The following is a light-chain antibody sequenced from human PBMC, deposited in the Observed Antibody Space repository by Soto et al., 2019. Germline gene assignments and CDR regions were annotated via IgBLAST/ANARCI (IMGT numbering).Light chain of an antibody. V-gene: IGLV2-8*01. CDR1: SSDVGDYNY. CDR2: EVS. CDR3: SSYVGRNNFV. J-gene: IGLJ1*01. Sequence: QSALTQPPSASGSPGQSVTISCTGTSSDVGDYNYVSWYQHHPGKAPKLMIHEVSKRPSGVPDRFSGSKSGNTASLTVSGLEAEDEDDYYCSSYVGRNNFVFGTGTKVTVL.